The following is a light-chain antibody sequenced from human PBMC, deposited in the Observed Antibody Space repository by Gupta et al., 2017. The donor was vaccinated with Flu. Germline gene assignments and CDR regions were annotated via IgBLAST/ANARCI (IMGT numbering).Light chain of an antibody. CDR2: SAS. J-gene: IGKJ5*01. CDR3: QQYNDRPPIT. V-gene: IGKV3D-15*01. Sequence: EVLMTHSPATLSVSRGGRATLSCRPGAIFSHNLAWYQQKPGQAPRLRTFSASSRATGIPASVSGSGSGTDSTLTIRGLQSEYVGVDYCQQYNDRPPITFGQGTRLEIK. CDR1: AIFSHN.